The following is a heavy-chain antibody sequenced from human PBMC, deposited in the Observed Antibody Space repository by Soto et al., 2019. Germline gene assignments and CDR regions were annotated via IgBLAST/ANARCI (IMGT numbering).Heavy chain of an antibody. CDR3: ARDEAAHTFDP. D-gene: IGHD6-13*01. J-gene: IGHJ5*02. Sequence: QVQLVQSGAEVKKPGASVKVSCKASGYTFTSYGISWVRQAPGQGLEWMGWISPYNGNTNYAQKLQGRVTMTTDTSTNTADMERRSLRSDDTAVYYCARDEAAHTFDPWGKGIQVTVSS. V-gene: IGHV1-18*01. CDR1: GYTFTSYG. CDR2: ISPYNGNT.